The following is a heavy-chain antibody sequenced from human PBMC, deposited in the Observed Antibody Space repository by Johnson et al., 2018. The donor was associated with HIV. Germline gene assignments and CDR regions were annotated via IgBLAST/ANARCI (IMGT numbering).Heavy chain of an antibody. J-gene: IGHJ3*01. Sequence: VQLMESGGRLVQPGGSLRLSCAASGFTFSSYAMSWVRQAPGNGLEWVSAISAGGGRTYYADSVKGRFTISRDNSKNTLYLQLSSLRADDTAVYYCAKDVTYYYDSSGYPDAFDFWGQGTVVTVSS. CDR2: ISAGGGRT. CDR3: AKDVTYYYDSSGYPDAFDF. V-gene: IGHV3-23*01. CDR1: GFTFSSYA. D-gene: IGHD3-22*01.